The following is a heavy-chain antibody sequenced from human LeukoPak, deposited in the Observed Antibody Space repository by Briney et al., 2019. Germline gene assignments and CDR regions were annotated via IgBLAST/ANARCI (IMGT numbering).Heavy chain of an antibody. CDR3: AKDDVAAFATGYMDV. CDR1: GFTVSSNY. J-gene: IGHJ6*03. CDR2: FSGSDGSA. V-gene: IGHV3-23*01. Sequence: GGSLRLSCAASGFTVSSNYMNWVRQAPGKGPEWVSGFSGSDGSAYYADSVKGRFTISRDNSKNTLYLQMNGLRADDTAVYYCAKDDVAAFATGYMDVWGKGTTVTVSS. D-gene: IGHD6-6*01.